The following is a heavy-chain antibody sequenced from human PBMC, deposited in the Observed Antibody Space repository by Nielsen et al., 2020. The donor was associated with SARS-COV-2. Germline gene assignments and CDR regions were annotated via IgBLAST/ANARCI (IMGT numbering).Heavy chain of an antibody. J-gene: IGHJ4*02. CDR3: AKDVWSGAHQIGPDY. CDR1: GLIFSSSW. CDR2: INEDGSVV. V-gene: IGHV3-7*01. Sequence: GESLKISCAASGLIFSSSWMVWVRQAPGKGLEWVANINEDGSVVNYVDSVKGRFTISRDNAGKSLYLQMNSLRAEDTAVYHCAKDVWSGAHQIGPDYWGQGTLVTVSS. D-gene: IGHD3-3*01.